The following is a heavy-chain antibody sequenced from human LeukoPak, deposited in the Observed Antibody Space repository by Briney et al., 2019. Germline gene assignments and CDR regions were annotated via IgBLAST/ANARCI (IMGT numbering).Heavy chain of an antibody. V-gene: IGHV3-21*01. CDR2: IAGSSGYI. CDR3: ARDRGAYCGGDCYLGFDY. D-gene: IGHD2-21*02. Sequence: PGGSLRLSCAASGFTFSSYTMNWVRQAPGKGLEWVSSIAGSSGYISYADSVKGRFTISRDNAKKSLYLQMTSLTAEDTAVYYCARDRGAYCGGDCYLGFDYWGRETLVTVSS. CDR1: GFTFSSYT. J-gene: IGHJ4*01.